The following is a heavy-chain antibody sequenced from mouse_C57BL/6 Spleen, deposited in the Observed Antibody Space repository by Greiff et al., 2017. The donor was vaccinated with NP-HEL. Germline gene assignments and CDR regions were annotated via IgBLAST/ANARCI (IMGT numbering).Heavy chain of an antibody. J-gene: IGHJ3*01. CDR3: ARHGDGYYPFAY. D-gene: IGHD2-3*01. CDR1: GFTFSDYG. Sequence: EVQLVESGGGLVQPGGSLKLSCAASGFTFSDYGMAWVRQAPRKGPEWVAFISNLAYSIYYADTVTGRFTISRENAKNTLYLEMSSLRSEDTAMYYCARHGDGYYPFAYWGQGTLVTVSA. V-gene: IGHV5-15*01. CDR2: ISNLAYSI.